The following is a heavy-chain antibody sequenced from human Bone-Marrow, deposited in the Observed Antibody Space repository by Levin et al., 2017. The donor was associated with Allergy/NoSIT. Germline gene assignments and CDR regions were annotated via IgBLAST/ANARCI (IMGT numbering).Heavy chain of an antibody. V-gene: IGHV3-33*01. CDR2: IWYDGTNK. CDR3: TRELVFYGSGSFSEDAHYDYLGMDV. D-gene: IGHD3-10*01. CDR1: GFAFDTYA. Sequence: GGSLRLSCAASGFAFDTYAMHWVRQAPGKGLEWLAFIWYDGTNKYYADSVKGRFTISRDNSKNTLYLQMSSLRAEDTAVFYCTRELVFYGSGSFSEDAHYDYLGMDVWGRGTTVTVSS. J-gene: IGHJ6*02.